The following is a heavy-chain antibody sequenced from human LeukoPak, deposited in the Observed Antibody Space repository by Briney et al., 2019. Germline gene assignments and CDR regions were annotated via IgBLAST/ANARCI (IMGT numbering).Heavy chain of an antibody. J-gene: IGHJ4*02. Sequence: GGSLRLSCAASGFTFSSYAMHWVRQAPGKGLEWVAVISYDGSNKYYADSVKGRFTISRDNSKNTLYLQMNSLRAEDTAVYYCARVSGGRWLQSFDYWGQGTLVTVSS. CDR1: GFTFSSYA. CDR3: ARVSGGRWLQSFDY. V-gene: IGHV3-30-3*01. CDR2: ISYDGSNK. D-gene: IGHD5-24*01.